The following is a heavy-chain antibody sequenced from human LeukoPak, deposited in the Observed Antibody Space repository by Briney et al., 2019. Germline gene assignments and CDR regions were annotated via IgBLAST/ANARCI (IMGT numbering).Heavy chain of an antibody. CDR2: ISAYNGNT. Sequence: ASVKVSCKASGYTFTGYYMHWVRQAPGQGLEWMGWISAYNGNTNYAQKLQGRVTMTTDTSTSTAFMELRSLRSDDTAVYYCARDWRWWLLDYWGQGTLVTVSS. D-gene: IGHD5-12*01. J-gene: IGHJ4*02. CDR1: GYTFTGYY. V-gene: IGHV1-18*04. CDR3: ARDWRWWLLDY.